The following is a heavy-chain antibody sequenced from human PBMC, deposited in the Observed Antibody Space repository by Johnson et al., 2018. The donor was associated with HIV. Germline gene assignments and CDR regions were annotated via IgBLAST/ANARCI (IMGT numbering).Heavy chain of an antibody. CDR3: ARDLRNSGWSNGFDV. J-gene: IGHJ3*01. CDR2: IYSGGST. D-gene: IGHD6-19*01. V-gene: IGHV3-66*01. CDR1: GLTFSDYD. Sequence: VQLVESGGGLVKPGGSLRLSCAASGLTFSDYDMSWIRQAPGKGLEWVSVIYSGGSTYYADSVKGRVTISRDNSKNTLYLQMNSLRAEDTALYYCARDLRNSGWSNGFDVWGQGTMVTVSS.